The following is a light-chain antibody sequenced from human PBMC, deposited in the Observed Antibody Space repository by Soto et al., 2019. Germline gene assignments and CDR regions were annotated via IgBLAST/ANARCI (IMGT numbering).Light chain of an antibody. CDR1: QSVSSN. Sequence: EIVMTQSPATLSVSPGERATLSCRASQSVSSNLSWYQQKPGQAPRLLIYGASTRATSIPARFSGSGSGTEFTLTISSLQSEDSAVYYCQQYNSWPPTFGGGTKVEIK. V-gene: IGKV3-15*01. CDR2: GAS. J-gene: IGKJ4*01. CDR3: QQYNSWPPT.